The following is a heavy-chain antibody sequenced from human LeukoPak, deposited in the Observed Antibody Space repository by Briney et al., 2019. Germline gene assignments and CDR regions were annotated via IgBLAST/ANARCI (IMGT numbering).Heavy chain of an antibody. D-gene: IGHD1-26*01. CDR3: ARSGGELALDY. Sequence: GGSLRLSCVGSGFAFNSYHLSWVRQIPGKGLEWLSVVTANSDKIYYADSVKGRFTISRDNSKNTLYLQMNSLRAEDTDVYYYARSGGELALDYWGQGTLVTVSS. CDR1: GFAFNSYH. J-gene: IGHJ4*02. V-gene: IGHV3-23*01. CDR2: VTANSDKI.